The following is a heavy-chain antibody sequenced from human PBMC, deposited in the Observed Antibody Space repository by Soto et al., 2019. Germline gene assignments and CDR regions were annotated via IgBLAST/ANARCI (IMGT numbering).Heavy chain of an antibody. Sequence: PGGSLRLSCAASGFTFSSYAMHWVRQAPGKGLEWVAVISYDGSNKYYADSVKGRFTISRDNSKNTLYLQMNSLRAEDTAVYYCARDKVGGYYGMDVWGQGTTVTVSS. CDR3: ARDKVGGYYGMDV. CDR2: ISYDGSNK. D-gene: IGHD3-10*01. J-gene: IGHJ6*02. CDR1: GFTFSSYA. V-gene: IGHV3-30-3*01.